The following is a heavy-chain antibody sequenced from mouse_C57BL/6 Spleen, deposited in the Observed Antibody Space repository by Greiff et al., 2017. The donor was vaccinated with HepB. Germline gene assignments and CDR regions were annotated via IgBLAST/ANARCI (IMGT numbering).Heavy chain of an antibody. CDR2: IDPSDSYT. D-gene: IGHD1-1*01. V-gene: IGHV1-69*01. Sequence: VKLQQPGAELVMPGASVKLSCKASGYTFTSYWMHWVKQRPGQGLEWIGEIDPSDSYTNYNQKFKGKSTLTVDKSSSTAYMQLSSLTSEDSAVYYCAREGHYYGSSYGYWGQGTTLTVSS. CDR1: GYTFTSYW. CDR3: AREGHYYGSSYGY. J-gene: IGHJ2*01.